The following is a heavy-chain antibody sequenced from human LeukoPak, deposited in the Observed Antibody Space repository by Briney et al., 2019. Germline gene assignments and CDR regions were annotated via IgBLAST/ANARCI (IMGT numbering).Heavy chain of an antibody. CDR1: GFTFSSYW. CDR3: ARDTADDAFDI. CDR2: INSDGSTT. Sequence: GGPLRLSCAASGFTFSSYWMHWVRQAPGKGLVWVSRINSDGSTTSYADSVKGRFTISRDNAKNTLYLQMNSLRAEDTAVYYCARDTADDAFDIWGQGTMVTVSS. J-gene: IGHJ3*02. V-gene: IGHV3-74*01.